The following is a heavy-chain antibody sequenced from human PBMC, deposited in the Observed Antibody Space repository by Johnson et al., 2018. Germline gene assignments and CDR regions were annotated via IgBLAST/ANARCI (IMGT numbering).Heavy chain of an antibody. CDR2: ISSDGSQK. D-gene: IGHD2-15*01. V-gene: IGHV3-30*03. Sequence: QVQLVQSGGGVVQPGRSLRLSCAASGFIFSDYGMHWVRQAPGKGLEIVAVISSDGSQKWYADSMQGRFTISRDNSINTLYMQINSLAAEDTAGDYCIGWTLRPRQPQYWGRGTLVTVSS. CDR3: IGWTLRPRQPQY. J-gene: IGHJ1*01. CDR1: GFIFSDYG.